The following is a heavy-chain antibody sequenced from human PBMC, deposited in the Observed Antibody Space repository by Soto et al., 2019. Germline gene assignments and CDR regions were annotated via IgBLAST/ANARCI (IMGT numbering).Heavy chain of an antibody. CDR1: GFTFSSYG. V-gene: IGHV3-33*01. CDR2: IWYDGSNK. D-gene: IGHD1-1*01. CDR3: ARDLGTGTTRYYYYGMDV. Sequence: GGSLRLSCAASGFTFSSYGMHWVRQAPGKGLEWVAVIWYDGSNKYYADSVKGRFTISRDNSKNTLYLQMNSLRAEDTAVYYCARDLGTGTTRYYYYGMDVCGQGTTVTVSS. J-gene: IGHJ6*02.